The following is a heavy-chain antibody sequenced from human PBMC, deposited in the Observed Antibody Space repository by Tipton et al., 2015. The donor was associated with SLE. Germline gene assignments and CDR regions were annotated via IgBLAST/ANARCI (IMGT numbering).Heavy chain of an antibody. CDR1: GGSISTYY. J-gene: IGHJ2*01. D-gene: IGHD6-13*01. CDR2: IYTSGST. CDR3: ARDRRLIAAPSFWWYFDL. V-gene: IGHV4-4*08. Sequence: LRLSCAVSGGSISTYYWSWIRQPPGKGLEWIGYIYTSGSTNYNPSLKSRVTISVDTSKDQFSLKLSSVTAADTAVYYCARDRRLIAAPSFWWYFDLWGRGTLVTVSS.